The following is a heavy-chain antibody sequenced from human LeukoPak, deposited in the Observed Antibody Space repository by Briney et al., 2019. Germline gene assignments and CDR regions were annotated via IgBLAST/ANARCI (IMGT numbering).Heavy chain of an antibody. V-gene: IGHV3-21*01. D-gene: IGHD6-6*01. CDR2: ISSSSSYI. CDR3: ARDLGGIAARPSFDY. J-gene: IGHJ4*02. Sequence: PGGSLRLSCAASGFTFSSYSMNWVRQAPGKGLEWVSSISSSSSYIYYADSVKGRFTISRDNAKNSLYLQMNSLRAEDTAVYYCARDLGGIAARPSFDYWGQGTLVTVSS. CDR1: GFTFSSYS.